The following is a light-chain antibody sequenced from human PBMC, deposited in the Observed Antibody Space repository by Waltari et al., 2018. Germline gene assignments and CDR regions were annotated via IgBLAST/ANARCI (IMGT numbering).Light chain of an antibody. CDR2: SNE. Sequence: QSVLTQPPSASGTPGQRVTISCSGSNSNIGSNVVNWYQQLPGNAPRLLIYSNEQRPPGGPYRFSGSKSCTAASLAISGLQSEDEADYYCATWDDRLTGVLFGGGTKVTVL. CDR1: NSNIGSNV. V-gene: IGLV1-44*01. CDR3: ATWDDRLTGVL. J-gene: IGLJ3*02.